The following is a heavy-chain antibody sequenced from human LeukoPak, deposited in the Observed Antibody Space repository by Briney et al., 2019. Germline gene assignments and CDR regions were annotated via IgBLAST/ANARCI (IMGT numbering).Heavy chain of an antibody. CDR3: ARHFSGSRPEY. V-gene: IGHV3-21*01. CDR1: GFTFRNSD. J-gene: IGHJ4*02. Sequence: PGGSLRLSCATSGFTFRNSDMNWVRQAPGKGLEWVSSITTTSSYIYYVDSVRGRFTISRDNAKNSLYLQMNSLRAEDTAVYYCARHFSGSRPEYWGQGTLVTVSS. D-gene: IGHD1-26*01. CDR2: ITTTSSYI.